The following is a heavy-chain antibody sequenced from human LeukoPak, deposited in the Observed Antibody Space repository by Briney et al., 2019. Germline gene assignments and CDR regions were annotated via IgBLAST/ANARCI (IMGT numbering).Heavy chain of an antibody. CDR1: GGSISSYY. V-gene: IGHV4-59*01. D-gene: IGHD2-8*02. CDR2: IYYSGST. J-gene: IGHJ4*02. Sequence: SETLSLTCTVSGGSISSYYWSWIRQPPGKGLEWIGYIYYSGSTNYNPSLKSRVTISVDTSKNQFSLKLSSVTAADMAVYYCARSPDSGGSPRLVDYWGQGTLVTVSS. CDR3: ARSPDSGGSPRLVDY.